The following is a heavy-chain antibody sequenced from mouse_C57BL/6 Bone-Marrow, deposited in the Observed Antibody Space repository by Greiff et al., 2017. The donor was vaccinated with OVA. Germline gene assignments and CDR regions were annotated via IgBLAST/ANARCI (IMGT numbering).Heavy chain of an antibody. J-gene: IGHJ4*01. V-gene: IGHV1-50*01. CDR3: ARDDYYGSSYNYAMDY. Sequence: QVQLQQPGAELVKPGASVKLSCKASGYTFTSYWMQWVKQRPGQGLEWIGEIDPSDSYTNYNQKFKGKATLTVDTSSSTAYMQLSSLTSEDSAVYYCARDDYYGSSYNYAMDYWGQGTSVTVSS. CDR2: IDPSDSYT. D-gene: IGHD1-1*01. CDR1: GYTFTSYW.